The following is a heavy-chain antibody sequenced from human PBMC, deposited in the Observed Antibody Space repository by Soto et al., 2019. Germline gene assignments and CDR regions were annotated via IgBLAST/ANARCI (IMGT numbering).Heavy chain of an antibody. Sequence: QITLEESGPPLVKPTQTLTLTCTVSVFSLSTDGVGVGWIRQPPGKAPEWLALIYWNDDMRFTPSLKTRLTLTKGTSKSQVALTLTNMDTVDTATYYCSQLSGYDAGGWFDPWGQGTLVTVSS. CDR2: IYWNDDM. D-gene: IGHD5-12*01. CDR1: VFSLSTDGVG. J-gene: IGHJ5*02. V-gene: IGHV2-5*01. CDR3: SQLSGYDAGGWFDP.